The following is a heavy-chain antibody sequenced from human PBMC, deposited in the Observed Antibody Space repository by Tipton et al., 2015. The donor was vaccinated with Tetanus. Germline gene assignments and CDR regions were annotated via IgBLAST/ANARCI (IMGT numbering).Heavy chain of an antibody. D-gene: IGHD2-15*01. V-gene: IGHV3-33*08. CDR3: AREADCSGGSCFSGDFDN. CDR1: GFTFSSYW. Sequence: SLRLSCAASGFTFSSYWMSWVRQAPGKGLEWVAVSWYDGTDKYYADSVKGRFTISRDNSKNTLYLQMNSLRAEDTAVYYCAREADCSGGSCFSGDFDNWGQGTQVTVSS. CDR2: SWYDGTDK. J-gene: IGHJ4*02.